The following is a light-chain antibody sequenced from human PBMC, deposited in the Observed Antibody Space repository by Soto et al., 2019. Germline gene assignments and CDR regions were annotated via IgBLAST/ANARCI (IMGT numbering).Light chain of an antibody. CDR2: NVN. J-gene: IGLJ2*01. Sequence: QSVLTQVASVSGSPGQSITISCTGTSSDVGGYDYVSWYQQHPGKAPKLMIYNVNYRPSGVSDRFSGSKSGDTASLTISGLQAEDEANYYCSSYTNTHTVVFGGGTKVTVL. V-gene: IGLV2-14*03. CDR3: SSYTNTHTVV. CDR1: SSDVGGYDY.